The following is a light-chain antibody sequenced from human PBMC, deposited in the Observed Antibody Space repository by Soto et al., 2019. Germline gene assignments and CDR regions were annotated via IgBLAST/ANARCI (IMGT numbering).Light chain of an antibody. V-gene: IGKV1-39*01. J-gene: IGKJ2*01. CDR1: QSISSY. Sequence: DIQMTQSPSSLSASVGDRVTITCRASQSISSYLNWYQQKPGKAPKVLIYAASRLESGVPSRFSGSGSGTDFTLTISRLQPEDLATYYCQQTYSTPHTFGQGTKLEVK. CDR3: QQTYSTPHT. CDR2: AAS.